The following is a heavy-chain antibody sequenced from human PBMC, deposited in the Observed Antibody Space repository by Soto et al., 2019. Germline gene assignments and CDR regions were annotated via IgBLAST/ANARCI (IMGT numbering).Heavy chain of an antibody. CDR3: ARIGGYSGYEQGY. CDR2: ISSSSTKI. V-gene: IGHV3-11*04. D-gene: IGHD5-12*01. Sequence: GGSLRLSCAASGYTFSDYYMSWIRQAPGKGLEWISYISSSSTKIYYADSVKGRFTITRDNAKNSLYLQMNSLRAEDTAVYYCARIGGYSGYEQGYWGQGTLVTVSS. CDR1: GYTFSDYY. J-gene: IGHJ4*02.